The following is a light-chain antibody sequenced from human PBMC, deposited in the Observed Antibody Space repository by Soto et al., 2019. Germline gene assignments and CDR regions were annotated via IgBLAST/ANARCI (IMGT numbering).Light chain of an antibody. V-gene: IGLV3-25*02. CDR2: KNS. J-gene: IGLJ1*01. CDR3: QSADSGFTSYV. Sequence: SDELTQPPSVSVSPGQTARITCSGDALTKQHTSWYQQRPGQAPVLVMYKNSERPSGIPERFSGSKSGTTVTLTISGVQADDEADYYCQSADSGFTSYVFGTGTKVTVL. CDR1: ALTKQH.